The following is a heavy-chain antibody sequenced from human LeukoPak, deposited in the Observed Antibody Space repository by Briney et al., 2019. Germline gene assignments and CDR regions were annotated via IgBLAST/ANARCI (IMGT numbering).Heavy chain of an antibody. D-gene: IGHD4-17*01. V-gene: IGHV3-30*19. CDR2: IWYDGSNK. Sequence: GGSLRLSCAASGFNFRNYGMHGVRQAPGKGLEWVAVIWYDGSNKYYADSVKGRFTISRDNSKNTLYLQMNSLRAEDTAVYYCARDRTTVTTLGSLDYGMDVWGQGTTVTVSS. CDR1: GFNFRNYG. CDR3: ARDRTTVTTLGSLDYGMDV. J-gene: IGHJ6*02.